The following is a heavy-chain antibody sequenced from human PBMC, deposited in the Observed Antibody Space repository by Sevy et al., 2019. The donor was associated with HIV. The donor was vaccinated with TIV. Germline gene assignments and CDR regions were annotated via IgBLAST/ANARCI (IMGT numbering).Heavy chain of an antibody. V-gene: IGHV3-33*08. CDR1: GFSISNNY. J-gene: IGHJ4*02. CDR3: ARESIAVAGIGYYFKY. CDR2: IWYDGSNK. Sequence: GGSLRLSCAASGFSISNNYTAWVRQAPGKGLEWVAVIWYDGSNKEYADSVKGRFTISRDNSKNTLYLQMNSLRAEDTAVYYCARESIAVAGIGYYFKYWGQGTLVTVSS. D-gene: IGHD6-19*01.